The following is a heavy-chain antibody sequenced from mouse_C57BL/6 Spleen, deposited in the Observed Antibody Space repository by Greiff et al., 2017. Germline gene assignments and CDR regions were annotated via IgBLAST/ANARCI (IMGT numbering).Heavy chain of an antibody. V-gene: IGHV5-17*01. CDR2: ISSGSSTI. CDR1: GFTFSDYG. D-gene: IGHD1-1*01. J-gene: IGHJ2*01. CDR3: ARGGSYYYGSSLLDY. Sequence: EVKLMESGGGLVKPGGSLKLSCAASGFTFSDYGMHWVRQAPETGLEWVAYISSGSSTIYYADTVKGRFTISSDNAKNTLFLQMTRLRSEDTAMYYCARGGSYYYGSSLLDYWGQGTTLTVSS.